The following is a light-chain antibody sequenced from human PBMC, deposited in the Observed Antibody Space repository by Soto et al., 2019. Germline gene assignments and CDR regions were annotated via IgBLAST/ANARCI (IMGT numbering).Light chain of an antibody. J-gene: IGLJ3*02. CDR2: RNN. CDR1: SSNIGSNY. Sequence: QSVLTQPPSASGTPGQRVNISCSGSSSNIGSNYVYWYRQFPGTAPKLLIQRNNQRPSGVPARFSGSKSGTSASLAISGLRSEDEADYYCQSYDGSDQVFGGGTKLTVL. CDR3: QSYDGSDQV. V-gene: IGLV1-47*01.